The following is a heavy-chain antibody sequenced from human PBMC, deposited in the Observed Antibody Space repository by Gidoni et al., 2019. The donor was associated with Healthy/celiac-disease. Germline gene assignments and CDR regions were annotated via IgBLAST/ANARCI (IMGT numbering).Heavy chain of an antibody. Sequence: QVQLVQSGAEVKKPGASVKVSCKASGYTFTSYAINWVRQATGQGLEWMGWMNPNSGNTGYAQKFQGRVTMTRNTSISTAYMELSSLRSEDTAVYYCARYSSSWYGGPNYYYYGMDVWGQGTTVTVSS. D-gene: IGHD6-13*01. CDR2: MNPNSGNT. CDR3: ARYSSSWYGGPNYYYYGMDV. J-gene: IGHJ6*02. CDR1: GYTFTSYA. V-gene: IGHV1-8*01.